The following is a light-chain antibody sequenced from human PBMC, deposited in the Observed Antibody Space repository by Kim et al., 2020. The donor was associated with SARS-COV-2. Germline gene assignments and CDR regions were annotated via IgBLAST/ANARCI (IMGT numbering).Light chain of an antibody. J-gene: IGLJ2*01. CDR3: SSYSDTRNVI. CDR2: DVT. CDR1: SHDVGGYDY. V-gene: IGLV2-14*03. Sequence: QSALIQPASVSGSPGQSITISCAGTSHDVGGYDYVSWYQQHPGKVPKLMIYDVTNRPSGVSNRFSGSKSGNRASLTISGLQTEDEADYYCSSYSDTRNVIFGGGTKVTVL.